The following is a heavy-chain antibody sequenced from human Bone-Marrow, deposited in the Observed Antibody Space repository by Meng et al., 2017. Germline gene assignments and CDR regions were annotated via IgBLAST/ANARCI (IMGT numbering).Heavy chain of an antibody. V-gene: IGHV3-30*01. D-gene: IGHD6-19*01. CDR3: ARDWLAGTNMDY. CDR2: ISYDGSNK. CDR1: GFTFSSYA. Sequence: SCAASGFTFSSYAMHWVRQAPGKGLEWVAVISYDGSNKYYADSVKGRFTISRDNSKNTLYLQMNSLRAEDTAVYYCARDWLAGTNMDYWGQGTLVTVSS. J-gene: IGHJ4*02.